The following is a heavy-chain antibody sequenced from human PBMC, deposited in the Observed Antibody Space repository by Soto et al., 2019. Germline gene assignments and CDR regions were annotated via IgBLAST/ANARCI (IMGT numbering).Heavy chain of an antibody. Sequence: QVQLVESGGGVVQPGRSLRLSCAASGFTFSSYGMHWVRQAPGKGLEWVAVISYDGSNKYYADSVKGRFTNSRDNSKNTLYLQMNSLRAEDTAVYYCANGYYVHDAFDIWGQGTMVTVSS. CDR2: ISYDGSNK. J-gene: IGHJ3*02. V-gene: IGHV3-30*18. CDR1: GFTFSSYG. D-gene: IGHD4-17*01. CDR3: ANGYYVHDAFDI.